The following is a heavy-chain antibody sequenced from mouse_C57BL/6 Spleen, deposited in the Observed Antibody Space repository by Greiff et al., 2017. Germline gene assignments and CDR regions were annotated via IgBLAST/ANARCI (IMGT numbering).Heavy chain of an antibody. J-gene: IGHJ3*01. D-gene: IGHD2-1*01. CDR3: AREGYGNYEGFAY. Sequence: VQLQQSGAELVRPGTSVKVSCKASGYAFTNYLIEWVKQRPGQGLEWIGVINPGSGGTNYNEKFKGKATLTADKSSSTAYMQLSSLTSEDSAVYFCAREGYGNYEGFAYWGQGTLVTVSA. CDR2: INPGSGGT. CDR1: GYAFTNYL. V-gene: IGHV1-54*01.